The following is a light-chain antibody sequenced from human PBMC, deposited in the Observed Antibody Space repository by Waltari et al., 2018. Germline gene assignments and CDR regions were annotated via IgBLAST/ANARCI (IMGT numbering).Light chain of an antibody. CDR1: QSVSSY. V-gene: IGKV3-11*01. J-gene: IGKJ3*01. Sequence: EIVLTQSQATLSLSPGERATLSCRASQSVSSYLAWYQQKPGQAPRLLIYDVSNRATGIPARFSGSGSGTDFTLTISSLEPEDFAVYYCQQRSNWPRTFGPGTNVDLK. CDR2: DVS. CDR3: QQRSNWPRT.